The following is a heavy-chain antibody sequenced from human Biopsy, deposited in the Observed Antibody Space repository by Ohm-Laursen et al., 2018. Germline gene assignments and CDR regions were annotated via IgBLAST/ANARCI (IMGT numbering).Heavy chain of an antibody. V-gene: IGHV1-2*02. J-gene: IGHJ2*01. Sequence: EASVKASCKASGYTFTDSYMHWVRQAPGQGLEWMGWINPNSGGTNYAQKFQGRVTMTRDTSMSTAYMELNRLRSDDPAVYYCARGGLNYWYFDLWGRGTLVTVSS. D-gene: IGHD1-26*01. CDR1: GYTFTDSY. CDR3: ARGGLNYWYFDL. CDR2: INPNSGGT.